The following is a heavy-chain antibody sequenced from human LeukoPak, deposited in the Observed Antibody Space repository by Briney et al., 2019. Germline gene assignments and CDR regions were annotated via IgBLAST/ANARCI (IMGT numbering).Heavy chain of an antibody. D-gene: IGHD3-22*01. CDR1: GGTFSSYA. V-gene: IGHV1-18*01. CDR2: ISAYNSNT. CDR3: ARGATYYYDSSGYYFDY. J-gene: IGHJ4*02. Sequence: GSSVKVSCKASGGTFSSYAISWVRQAPGQGLEWMGWISAYNSNTNYAQKLQGRVTMTTDTSTSTAYMELRSLRSDDTAVYYCARGATYYYDSSGYYFDYWGQGTLVTVSS.